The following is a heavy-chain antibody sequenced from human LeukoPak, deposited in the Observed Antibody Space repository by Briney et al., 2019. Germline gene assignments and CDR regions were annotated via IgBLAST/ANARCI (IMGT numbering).Heavy chain of an antibody. CDR2: IRYDGSNK. D-gene: IGHD2-2*01. Sequence: GGSLRLSCAASGFTFSSYGMHWVRQAPGKGLEWVAFIRYDGSNKYYADSVKGRFTISRDNSKNTLYLQMNSLRAEDTAIYYCDCSSATCYAAGDYWGQGTLVTVSS. CDR1: GFTFSSYG. CDR3: DCSSATCYAAGDY. J-gene: IGHJ4*02. V-gene: IGHV3-30*02.